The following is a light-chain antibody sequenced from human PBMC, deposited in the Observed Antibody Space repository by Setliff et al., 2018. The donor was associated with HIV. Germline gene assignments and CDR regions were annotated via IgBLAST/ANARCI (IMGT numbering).Light chain of an antibody. J-gene: IGLJ3*02. Sequence: QSVLTQPASVSGSPGQSITISCTGSGSDVGGYNYVSWYQQHPGKAPKLMIYDVSQRPSGVSDRFSGSKSGITASLTISGLQPEDESDYYCSSYTASSTLVFGGGTKVTVL. CDR3: SSYTASSTLV. CDR1: GSDVGGYNY. V-gene: IGLV2-14*03. CDR2: DVS.